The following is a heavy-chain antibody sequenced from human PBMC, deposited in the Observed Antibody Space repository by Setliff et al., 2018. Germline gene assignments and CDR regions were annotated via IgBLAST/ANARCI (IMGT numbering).Heavy chain of an antibody. CDR2: IKQDGSNK. V-gene: IGHV3-7*01. J-gene: IGHJ4*02. D-gene: IGHD1-26*01. CDR3: ARDPSPLGATTRFDY. CDR1: GFTFSSYW. Sequence: PGGSLRLSCAASGFTFSSYWMSWVRQAPGKGLEWVANIKQDGSNKYYADSVKGRFTISRDNSKNTLYLQMNSLRAEDTAVYYCARDPSPLGATTRFDYWGQGTLVTVSS.